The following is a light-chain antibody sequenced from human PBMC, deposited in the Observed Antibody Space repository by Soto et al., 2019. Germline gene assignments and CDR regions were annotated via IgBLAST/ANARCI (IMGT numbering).Light chain of an antibody. CDR1: QSVSNNY. Sequence: EIVLTQTPGTLSLSPGERATLSCRASQSVSNNYLAWYQQKPGQAPRLLIYGASNRATGIPDRFSGSGSGTDFTLTISRLEPEDFAVYYCQQYGSSGTFGQRTKVDNK. J-gene: IGKJ1*01. V-gene: IGKV3-20*01. CDR2: GAS. CDR3: QQYGSSGT.